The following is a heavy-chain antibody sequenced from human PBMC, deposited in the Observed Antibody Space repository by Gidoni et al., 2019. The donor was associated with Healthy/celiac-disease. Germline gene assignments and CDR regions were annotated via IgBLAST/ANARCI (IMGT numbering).Heavy chain of an antibody. CDR3: TGGGRLIVVPAAKEVDP. CDR2: ISGSGGST. D-gene: IGHD2-2*01. V-gene: IGHV3-23*01. J-gene: IGHJ5*02. CDR1: GFTFSSYA. Sequence: EVQLLESGGGLVQPGGSLRLSCAASGFTFSSYAMSWVRQAPGKGLEWVSAISGSGGSTYYADSVKGRFTISRDNSKNTLYLQMNSLRAEDTAVYYCTGGGRLIVVPAAKEVDPWGQGTLVTVSS.